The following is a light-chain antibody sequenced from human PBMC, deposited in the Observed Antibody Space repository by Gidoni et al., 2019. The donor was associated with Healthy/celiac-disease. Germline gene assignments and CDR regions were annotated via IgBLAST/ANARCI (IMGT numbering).Light chain of an antibody. CDR3: QQSYSTPRT. J-gene: IGKJ2*02. CDR2: AAS. V-gene: IGKV1-39*01. CDR1: QSISSY. Sequence: DIQMTQSTSSLSATVGDRVTITCRASQSISSYLKGYQQKPGKAPKLLIYAASSLQSGVPSRFSGSGSGTDFTLTISSLQPEDFATYYCQQSYSTPRTFGQGTKLEIK.